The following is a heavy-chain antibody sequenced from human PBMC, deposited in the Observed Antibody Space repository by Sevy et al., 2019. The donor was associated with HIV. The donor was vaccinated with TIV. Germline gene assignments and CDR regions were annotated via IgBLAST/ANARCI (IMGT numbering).Heavy chain of an antibody. CDR2: IYYSGST. Sequence: SETLSLTCTVSGGSISSYYWSWIQQPPGKGLEWIGYIYYSGSTNYNPSLKSRVTISVDTSKNQFSLKLSSVTAADTAVYYCARRRIDFWSGYPIRTSYYYYYMDVWGKGTTVTVSS. CDR3: ARRRIDFWSGYPIRTSYYYYYMDV. V-gene: IGHV4-59*01. D-gene: IGHD3-3*01. J-gene: IGHJ6*03. CDR1: GGSISSYY.